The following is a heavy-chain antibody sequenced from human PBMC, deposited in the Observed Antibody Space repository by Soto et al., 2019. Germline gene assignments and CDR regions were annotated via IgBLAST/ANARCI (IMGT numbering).Heavy chain of an antibody. D-gene: IGHD1-26*01. Sequence: GASVKVSCKASGYTFTSYAMHWVRQAPGQRLEWMGWINAGNGNTKYSQKLQGRVTMTTDTSTSTAYMELRSLRSDDTAVYYCARDFTASGSYLEKDIWGQGTMVTVSS. V-gene: IGHV1-3*01. CDR2: INAGNGNT. CDR3: ARDFTASGSYLEKDI. CDR1: GYTFTSYA. J-gene: IGHJ3*02.